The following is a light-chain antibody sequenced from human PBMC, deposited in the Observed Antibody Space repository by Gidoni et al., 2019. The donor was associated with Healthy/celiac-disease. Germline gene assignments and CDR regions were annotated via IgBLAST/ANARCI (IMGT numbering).Light chain of an antibody. V-gene: IGKV1-39*01. CDR1: QSISSY. Sequence: DIQMTQSPSSLSASVGDRVTITCRASQSISSYLNWYQQKPGKAPKLLIYDASSLQSGVPSRFSGSGSGTDFTITISSLQPEDVATYYCQQSYSTLYTFGQGTKLEIK. CDR2: DAS. J-gene: IGKJ2*01. CDR3: QQSYSTLYT.